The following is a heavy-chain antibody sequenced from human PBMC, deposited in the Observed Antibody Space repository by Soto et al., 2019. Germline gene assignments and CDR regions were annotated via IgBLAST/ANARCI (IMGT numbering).Heavy chain of an antibody. J-gene: IGHJ5*02. Sequence: QVQLQESGPGLVKPSQTLSLTCTVSGASMSSGGYYWTWIRQSPGKGLEWIGYIYYSGSTYYNPSLESRVAISLDTSRSQFSLTLHSVTAADTAIYYCARARHNHFFDPWGQGTLVTVSS. CDR2: IYYSGST. CDR3: ARARHNHFFDP. V-gene: IGHV4-31*03. CDR1: GASMSSGGYY. D-gene: IGHD6-6*01.